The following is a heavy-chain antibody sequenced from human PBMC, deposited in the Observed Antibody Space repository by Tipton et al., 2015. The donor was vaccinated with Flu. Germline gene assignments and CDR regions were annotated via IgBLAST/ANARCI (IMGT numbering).Heavy chain of an antibody. Sequence: TLSLTCAVYGGSFSGYYWNWIRQPPGKGLEWIGEINHSGSPNYNPSLKSRVTISVDTSKNQFSLKLSSVTAADTAVYYCARGLDSSGSYQRRYFDYWGQGTLVTVSS. CDR1: GGSFSGYY. D-gene: IGHD3-10*01. V-gene: IGHV4-34*01. CDR3: ARGLDSSGSYQRRYFDY. CDR2: INHSGSP. J-gene: IGHJ4*02.